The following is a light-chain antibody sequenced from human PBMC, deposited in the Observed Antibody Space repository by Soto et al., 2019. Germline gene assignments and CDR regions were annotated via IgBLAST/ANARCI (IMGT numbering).Light chain of an antibody. CDR2: DAA. CDR1: PAIASF. CDR3: QQLNGSPWT. J-gene: IGKJ1*01. Sequence: IQLTQSPSSLSACVGDRVTITCRASPAIASFLAWYQQKPGTAPKLLIYDAATLQSGVPSRFSGSRSGTEYTLTIGSLQPEDFATYYCQQLNGSPWTFGQGTKVDIK. V-gene: IGKV1-9*01.